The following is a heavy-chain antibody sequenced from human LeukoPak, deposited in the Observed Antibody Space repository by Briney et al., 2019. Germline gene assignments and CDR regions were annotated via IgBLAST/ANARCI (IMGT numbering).Heavy chain of an antibody. V-gene: IGHV3-21*01. CDR2: ISSSSNYI. D-gene: IGHD3-10*01. J-gene: IGHJ4*02. CDR3: ARDGKGRNRIGYYFDY. CDR1: GFTFSSYS. Sequence: GGSLRLSCATSGFTFSSYSMNWVRQAPGKGLEWVSFISSSSNYIYYADSVKGRFTISRDNAKKSLYLQMNSLRAEDTAVYYCARDGKGRNRIGYYFDYWGQGTLVTVSS.